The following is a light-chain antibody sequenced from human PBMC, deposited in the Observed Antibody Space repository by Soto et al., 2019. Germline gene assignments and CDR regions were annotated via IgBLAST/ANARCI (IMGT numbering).Light chain of an antibody. CDR1: QSIRSC. CDR2: AAS. Sequence: DIQMTQSPSSLSASIVDRVTITCRASQSIRSCLNWYQHKPGKAPNLLIFAASSLQTGVPSRFSGSGSGTDFTLTISSLQPEDFATYYCQQSYSMPITFGRGTRLEIK. CDR3: QQSYSMPIT. J-gene: IGKJ5*01. V-gene: IGKV1-39*01.